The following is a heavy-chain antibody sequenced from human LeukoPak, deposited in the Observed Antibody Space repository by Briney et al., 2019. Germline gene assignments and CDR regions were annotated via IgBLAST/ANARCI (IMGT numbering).Heavy chain of an antibody. CDR2: INPNSGGT. J-gene: IGHJ5*02. CDR3: ARGGSSWYVINWFDP. V-gene: IGHV1-2*02. Sequence: ASVKVSCKASGYTFTNSYIHWVRQAPGQGLEWMGWINPNSGGTNYAQKFQGRVTMTRDTSISTAYMELSRLRSDDTAVYYCARGGSSWYVINWFDPWGQGTLVTVSS. CDR1: GYTFTNSY. D-gene: IGHD6-13*01.